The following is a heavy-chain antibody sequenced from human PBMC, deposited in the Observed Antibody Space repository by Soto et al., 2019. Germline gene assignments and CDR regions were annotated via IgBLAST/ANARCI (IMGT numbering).Heavy chain of an antibody. D-gene: IGHD6-6*01. V-gene: IGHV1-8*01. J-gene: IGHJ5*02. Sequence: ASVKVSCKASGYTFTSYDINWVRLATGQGLEWMGWMNPNSGNTGYAQKFQGRVTMTRNTSISTAYMELSSLRSEDTAVYYCARGRSSSSLLYWFAPWGQGTLVTVSS. CDR2: MNPNSGNT. CDR3: ARGRSSSSLLYWFAP. CDR1: GYTFTSYD.